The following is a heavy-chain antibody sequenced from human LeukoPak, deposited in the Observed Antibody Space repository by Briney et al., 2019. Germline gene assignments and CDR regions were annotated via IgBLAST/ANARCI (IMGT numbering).Heavy chain of an antibody. J-gene: IGHJ4*02. CDR2: ISSSSSYI. CDR3: ARDLEEYCSGGSCSLFDY. CDR1: GFSVSNYA. D-gene: IGHD2-15*01. Sequence: GGSLRLSCAVSGFSVSNYAMHWVRQAPGKGLEWVSSISSSSSYIYYADSVKGRFTISRDNAKNSLYLQMNSLRAEDTAVYYCARDLEEYCSGGSCSLFDYWGQGTLVTVSS. V-gene: IGHV3-21*01.